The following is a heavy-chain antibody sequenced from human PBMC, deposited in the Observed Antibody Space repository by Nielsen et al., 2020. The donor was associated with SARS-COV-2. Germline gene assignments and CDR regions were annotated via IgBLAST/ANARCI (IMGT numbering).Heavy chain of an antibody. V-gene: IGHV3-23*01. J-gene: IGHJ6*02. CDR1: GFTFSSYA. Sequence: GESLKISCAASGFTFSSYAMSWVRQAPGKGLEWVSAISGSGGSTYYADSVKGRFTISRDNSKNTLYLQMNSLRAEDTAVYYCAREGITMVRERSYYGMDVWGQGTTATVSS. D-gene: IGHD3-10*01. CDR2: ISGSGGST. CDR3: AREGITMVRERSYYGMDV.